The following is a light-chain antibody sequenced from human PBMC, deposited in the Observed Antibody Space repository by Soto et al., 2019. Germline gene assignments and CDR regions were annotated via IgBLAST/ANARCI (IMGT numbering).Light chain of an antibody. V-gene: IGKV3-20*01. CDR3: QQYGSSSFT. Sequence: EIVLTQSPGTLSLSPGERATLSCRASQSVSSSYLAWYQQKPGQAPRLLIYGASSRATGIPDRFSGSGSGTDITLTISRPEPEDFAVYYCQQYGSSSFTFGPGTKVDIK. J-gene: IGKJ3*01. CDR1: QSVSSSY. CDR2: GAS.